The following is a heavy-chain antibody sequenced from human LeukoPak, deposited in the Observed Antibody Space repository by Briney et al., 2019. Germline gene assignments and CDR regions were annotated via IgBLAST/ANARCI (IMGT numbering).Heavy chain of an antibody. D-gene: IGHD2-2*01. V-gene: IGHV1-2*02. CDR1: GFTFTGYY. Sequence: GASVKVSCKASGFTFTGYYMHWVRQAPGQGLEWMGWINPNSGGTNYAQKFQGRVTMTRDTSISTAYMELSRLRSDDTAVYYCARGGGYCSSTSCYSPDYWGQGTLVTVSS. CDR2: INPNSGGT. CDR3: ARGGGYCSSTSCYSPDY. J-gene: IGHJ4*02.